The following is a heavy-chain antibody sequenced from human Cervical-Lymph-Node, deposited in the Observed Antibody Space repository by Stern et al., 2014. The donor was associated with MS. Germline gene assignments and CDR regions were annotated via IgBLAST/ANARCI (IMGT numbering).Heavy chain of an antibody. D-gene: IGHD1-14*01. J-gene: IGHJ4*02. Sequence: VQLVESGGDVVQPGKSLRLSCAASGLPFSNYGMHWVRQAPGKGLEWVAVIWRDGSEKYYADSVKGRFTVSRDNSKNTVYLEMNSLRAEDTALYYCATITPVDYWGQGTLVIVSS. CDR3: ATITPVDY. V-gene: IGHV3-33*01. CDR1: GLPFSNYG. CDR2: IWRDGSEK.